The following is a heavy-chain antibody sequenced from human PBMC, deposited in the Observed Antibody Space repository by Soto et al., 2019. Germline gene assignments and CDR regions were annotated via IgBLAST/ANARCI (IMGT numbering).Heavy chain of an antibody. CDR2: ISCYNGKT. D-gene: IGHD3-3*01. J-gene: IGHJ6*02. CDR3: ARDAPPPELRFLEWHNYDYNGMDV. CDR1: GYSFTAYG. V-gene: IGHV1-18*01. Sequence: QVQVVQSGDEVKETGASVRVSCKTSGYSFTAYGISWVRQAPGQGLEWMGWISCYNGKTKYAQKVQGRVTMTTDTSTSTAYMEVRSLRSDDSAIYCCARDAPPPELRFLEWHNYDYNGMDVWGQGTTVTVSS.